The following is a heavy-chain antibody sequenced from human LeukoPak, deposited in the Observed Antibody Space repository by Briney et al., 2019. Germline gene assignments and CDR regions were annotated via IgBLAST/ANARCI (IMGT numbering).Heavy chain of an antibody. Sequence: GESLKICCKGSGYSFASYWIGWVRQMPGKGLEWMGIIYPGDSDTRYSPSFQGQVTISADKSISTAYLQWSSLKASDTAMYYRARHRQQLVSVDYWGQGTLVAVSS. J-gene: IGHJ4*02. CDR3: ARHRQQLVSVDY. V-gene: IGHV5-51*01. D-gene: IGHD6-13*01. CDR1: GYSFASYW. CDR2: IYPGDSDT.